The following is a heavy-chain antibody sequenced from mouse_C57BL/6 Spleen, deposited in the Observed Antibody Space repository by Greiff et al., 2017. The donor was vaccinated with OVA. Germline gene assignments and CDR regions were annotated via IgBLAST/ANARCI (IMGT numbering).Heavy chain of an antibody. J-gene: IGHJ4*01. D-gene: IGHD3-1*01. V-gene: IGHV1-4*01. Sequence: VQLQQSGAELARPGASVKMSCKASGYTFTSYTMHWVKQRPGQGLEWIGYINPSSGYTKYNQKFKDKATLTADKSSSTAYMQLSSLTSEESAVDYWAREGGGIFGNAMDYWGQGTSVTVSS. CDR2: INPSSGYT. CDR3: AREGGGIFGNAMDY. CDR1: GYTFTSYT.